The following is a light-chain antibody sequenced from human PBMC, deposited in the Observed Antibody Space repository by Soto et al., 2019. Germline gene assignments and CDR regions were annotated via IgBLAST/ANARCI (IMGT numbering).Light chain of an antibody. Sequence: QSGLTQTPSASGTPGQRVTISCYGSSSNIGTYSVSWYQHFPGTAPRLLIYSDNQRPSGVPDRFSASKSGASASLAISGLQSEDEADFYCAAWDDSLNGCVFGTGTKVTVL. CDR2: SDN. V-gene: IGLV1-44*01. CDR3: AAWDDSLNGCV. J-gene: IGLJ1*01. CDR1: SSNIGTYS.